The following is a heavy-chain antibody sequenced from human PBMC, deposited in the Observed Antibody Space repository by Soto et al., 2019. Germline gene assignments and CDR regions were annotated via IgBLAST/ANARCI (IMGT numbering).Heavy chain of an antibody. CDR2: ISGSGGGA. Sequence: GGSLRLSCAVSGFTFSNYAMNWVRQAPGKGLEWVSVISGSGGGAYYADSVQGRFTISRDNSKNTLYLQMNSLRAEDTAIYYCVREGSGWYSRGSFDFWGRGTMVTVSS. V-gene: IGHV3-23*01. CDR1: GFTFSNYA. CDR3: VREGSGWYSRGSFDF. J-gene: IGHJ3*01. D-gene: IGHD6-19*01.